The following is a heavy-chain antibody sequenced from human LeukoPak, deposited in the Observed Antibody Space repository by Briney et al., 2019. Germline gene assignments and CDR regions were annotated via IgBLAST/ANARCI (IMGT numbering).Heavy chain of an antibody. J-gene: IGHJ4*02. CDR1: GFTFSSYA. V-gene: IGHV3-23*01. Sequence: GGSLRLSCAASGFTFSSYAMSWVSQTPEKGLEWVSTISAGGGSTYYADSVKGLFSISRDNSKNTLYLQMNSLRADDTALYHCARTLRGGDWYFDYWGQGTLVTVSS. CDR2: ISAGGGST. D-gene: IGHD2-21*02. CDR3: ARTLRGGDWYFDY.